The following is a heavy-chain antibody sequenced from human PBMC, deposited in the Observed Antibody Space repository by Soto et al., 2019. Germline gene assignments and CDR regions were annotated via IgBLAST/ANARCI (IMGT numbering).Heavy chain of an antibody. Sequence: EVQLLESGGGLVQPWGSLRLSCAASGFTFSSYAMSWVRQAPGKGLEWVSAISGSGGSTYYADSVKGRFTISRDNSKNTLYLQMNSLRAEDTAVYYCAKDLEAVAGTGNYFDYWGQGTLVTVSS. CDR1: GFTFSSYA. CDR2: ISGSGGST. J-gene: IGHJ4*02. CDR3: AKDLEAVAGTGNYFDY. V-gene: IGHV3-23*01. D-gene: IGHD6-19*01.